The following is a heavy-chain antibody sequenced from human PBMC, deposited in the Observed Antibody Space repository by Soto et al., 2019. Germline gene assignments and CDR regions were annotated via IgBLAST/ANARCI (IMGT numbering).Heavy chain of an antibody. CDR1: GGTFSSYA. Sequence: QVQLVQSGAEVKKPGSSVKVSCKASGGTFSSYAISWVRQAPGQGLEWMGGIIPIFGTANYAQKFQGRVTITADESKSTAYRELSSLRSEDTAVYYCAREAGRCSGGSCYSDWFDPWGQGTLVTVSS. D-gene: IGHD2-15*01. J-gene: IGHJ5*02. CDR2: IIPIFGTA. CDR3: AREAGRCSGGSCYSDWFDP. V-gene: IGHV1-69*01.